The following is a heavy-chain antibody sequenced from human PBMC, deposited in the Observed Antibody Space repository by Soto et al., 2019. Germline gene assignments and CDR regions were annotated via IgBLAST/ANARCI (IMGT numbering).Heavy chain of an antibody. CDR1: GFPFSSYS. V-gene: IGHV3-64*01. Sequence: GGALRLSCAASGFPFSSYSMHWDRQAPGKGLEYVSAISSNGGSTYYANSVKGRFTISRDNSKNTLYLQMGSLRAEDMAVYYCAREGMGPPYYFDYWGQGTLVTVSS. CDR3: AREGMGPPYYFDY. J-gene: IGHJ4*02. CDR2: ISSNGGST.